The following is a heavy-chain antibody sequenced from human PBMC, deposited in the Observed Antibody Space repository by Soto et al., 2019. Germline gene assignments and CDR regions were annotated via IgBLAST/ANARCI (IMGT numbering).Heavy chain of an antibody. CDR2: INPNSGGT. J-gene: IGHJ5*02. D-gene: IGHD2-2*01. CDR1: GYTFTGNY. V-gene: IGHV1-2*04. CDR3: ARGGDDIVVVPAAPNSDPFDP. Sequence: ASVKVSCKASGYTFTGNYMHWVRQAPGQGLEWMGWINPNSGGTNYAQKFQGWVTMTRDTSISTAYMELSRLRSDDTAVYYCARGGDDIVVVPAAPNSDPFDPWGQGTLVTVSS.